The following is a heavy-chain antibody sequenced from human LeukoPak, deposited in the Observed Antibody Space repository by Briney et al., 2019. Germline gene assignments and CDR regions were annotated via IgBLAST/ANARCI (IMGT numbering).Heavy chain of an antibody. CDR3: ARLRFSGGNPFDY. D-gene: IGHD3-16*01. V-gene: IGHV4-34*01. Sequence: SETLSLTCAVYGGSFSGYYWSWIRQPPGKGLEWIGEINHSGSTNYNPSLKSRVTISGDTSKNQFSLKLSSVTAADTAVYYCARLRFSGGNPFDYWGQGTLVTVSS. J-gene: IGHJ4*02. CDR1: GGSFSGYY. CDR2: INHSGST.